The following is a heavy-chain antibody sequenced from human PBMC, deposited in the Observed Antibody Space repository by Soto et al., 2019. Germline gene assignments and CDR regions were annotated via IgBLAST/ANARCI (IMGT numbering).Heavy chain of an antibody. CDR2: IIPIFGTA. J-gene: IGHJ6*02. Sequence: QVQLVQSGAEVKKPGSSVKVSCKASGGTFSSYAISWVRQAPGQGLEWMGGIIPIFGTANYAQKFQGRVTITADKSTSTAYMELRSLRSEDTAVYYCARHRSMSHTPLGGMDVWGQGTTVTVSS. CDR3: ARHRSMSHTPLGGMDV. V-gene: IGHV1-69*06. D-gene: IGHD7-27*01. CDR1: GGTFSSYA.